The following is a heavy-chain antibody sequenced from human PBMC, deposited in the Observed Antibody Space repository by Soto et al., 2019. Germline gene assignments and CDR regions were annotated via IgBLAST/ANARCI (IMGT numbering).Heavy chain of an antibody. CDR2: ISYDGSNK. V-gene: IGHV3-30*18. Sequence: QVQLVESGGGVVQPGRSLRLSCAASGFTFSSYGMHWVRQAPGKGLEWVAVISYDGSNKYYADSVKGRFTISRDNSKNTLYLQMNSLRAEDTAVYYCAKGVIYDFWSGYDTPLGYWGQGTLVTVSS. D-gene: IGHD3-3*01. CDR1: GFTFSSYG. CDR3: AKGVIYDFWSGYDTPLGY. J-gene: IGHJ4*02.